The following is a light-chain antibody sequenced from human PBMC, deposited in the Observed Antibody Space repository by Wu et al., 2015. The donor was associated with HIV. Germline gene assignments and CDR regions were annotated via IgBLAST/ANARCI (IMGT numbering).Light chain of an antibody. CDR1: QSVSSSY. CDR3: HQYSKSFT. J-gene: IGKJ3*01. CDR2: GAS. V-gene: IGKV3-20*01. Sequence: EIVLTQSPGTLSLSPGERATLSCRASQSVSSSYLAWYQQKPGQAPRLLIYGASSRATGIPDRFSGSGSGTDFTLTISRLEPEDFAVYYCHQYSKSFTFGPGTKVDIK.